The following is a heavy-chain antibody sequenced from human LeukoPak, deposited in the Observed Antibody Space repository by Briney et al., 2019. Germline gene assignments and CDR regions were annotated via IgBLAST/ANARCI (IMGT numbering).Heavy chain of an antibody. V-gene: IGHV3-49*04. J-gene: IGHJ4*02. Sequence: GGSVRLSCTASGFTFGDYAMSWVRQAPGKGLEWVGFIRSKDYGGTTEYAASVKGRFTISRHDSKSIAYLQMNRQKTEDTAVYYGTRGSRDGYNCGYWGQGTLATVSS. CDR3: TRGSRDGYNCGY. D-gene: IGHD5-24*01. CDR2: IRSKDYGGTT. CDR1: GFTFGDYA.